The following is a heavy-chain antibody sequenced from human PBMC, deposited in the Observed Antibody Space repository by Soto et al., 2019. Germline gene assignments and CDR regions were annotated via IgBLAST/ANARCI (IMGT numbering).Heavy chain of an antibody. Sequence: GGSLRLSCAASGFTFSSYSMNWVRQAPGKELEWVSYISSSSSTIYYADSVKGRFTISRDNAKNSLYLQMNSLRAEDTAVYYCARDPGYCSSTSCYRSGIWFDPWGQGTLVTVSA. CDR1: GFTFSSYS. J-gene: IGHJ5*02. D-gene: IGHD2-2*03. CDR2: ISSSSSTI. CDR3: ARDPGYCSSTSCYRSGIWFDP. V-gene: IGHV3-48*01.